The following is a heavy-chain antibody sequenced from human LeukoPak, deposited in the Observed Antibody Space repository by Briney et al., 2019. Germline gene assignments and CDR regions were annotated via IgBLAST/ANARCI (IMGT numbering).Heavy chain of an antibody. CDR1: GGSFSGYY. Sequence: SETLSLTCAVYGGSFSGYYWSWLRQPPGKGLEWIGEINHSGSTNYNPSLKSRVTISVDTSKNQFSLKLSSVTAADTAVYYCARVGVPRYSYGYALSYWGQGTLVTVSS. J-gene: IGHJ4*02. V-gene: IGHV4-34*01. CDR3: ARVGVPRYSYGYALSY. CDR2: INHSGST. D-gene: IGHD5-18*01.